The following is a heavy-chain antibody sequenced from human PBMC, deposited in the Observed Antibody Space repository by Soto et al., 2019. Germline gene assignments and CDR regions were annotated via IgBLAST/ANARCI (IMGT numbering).Heavy chain of an antibody. CDR1: GFTFSNYE. V-gene: IGHV3-48*03. CDR2: ITTSGGTI. J-gene: IGHJ4*02. D-gene: IGHD3-10*01. Sequence: EVQLVEAGGGVVQPGGSLRLSCEASGFTFSNYEMNWVHQAPGKGLEWISYITTSGGTIYYADSVKGRFIISRDNAKSSLYLQMNSLRAEDTAVYYCVRAYGFGELYWGQGTLVTVSS. CDR3: VRAYGFGELY.